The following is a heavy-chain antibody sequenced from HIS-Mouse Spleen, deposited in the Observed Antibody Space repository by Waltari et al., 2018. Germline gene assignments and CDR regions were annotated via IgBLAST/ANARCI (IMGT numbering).Heavy chain of an antibody. D-gene: IGHD2-15*01. CDR3: AKGGVVVVAATPFDY. Sequence: EVQLLESGGGLVQPGGSLRLSCAASGFTFSSYAMRWVRQAPGKGLEWVSAISGSGGSTYYADSVKGRFTISRDNSKNTLYLQMNSLRAEDTAVYYCAKGGVVVVAATPFDYWGQGTLVTVSS. CDR2: ISGSGGST. CDR1: GFTFSSYA. J-gene: IGHJ4*02. V-gene: IGHV3-23*01.